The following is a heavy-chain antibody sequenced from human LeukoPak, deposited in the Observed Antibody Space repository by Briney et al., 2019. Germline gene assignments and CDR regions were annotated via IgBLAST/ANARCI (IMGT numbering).Heavy chain of an antibody. D-gene: IGHD6-13*01. CDR2: IIPILGIA. J-gene: IGHJ6*02. CDR3: ARATSSSPTDYYYYGMDV. V-gene: IGHV1-69*04. CDR1: GGTFSSYA. Sequence: SVKVSCKASGGTFSSYAISWVRQAPGQGLEWMGRIIPILGIANYAQKFQGRVTITADKSTSTAYMELSSLRSEDTAVYYCARATSSSPTDYYYYGMDVWGQGTTVTVSS.